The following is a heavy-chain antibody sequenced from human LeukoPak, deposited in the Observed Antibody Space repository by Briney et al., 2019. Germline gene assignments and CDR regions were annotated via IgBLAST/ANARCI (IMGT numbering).Heavy chain of an antibody. V-gene: IGHV3-23*01. CDR2: ISGSGADT. Sequence: GGSLRLSCAASGFTVGTNSMSWVRQAPGKGLEWVSAISGSGADTYYTDSVKGRFTISRDNSKTTLFLQMNSLRAEDTAIYYCAKDLGGEGGSGFPGQWGQGTLVTVSS. J-gene: IGHJ4*02. CDR1: GFTVGTNS. CDR3: AKDLGGEGGSGFPGQ. D-gene: IGHD3-10*01.